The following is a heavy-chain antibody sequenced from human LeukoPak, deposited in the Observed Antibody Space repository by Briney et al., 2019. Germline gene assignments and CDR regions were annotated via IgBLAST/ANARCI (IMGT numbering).Heavy chain of an antibody. CDR2: IYYSGST. CDR1: GGSISSYY. CDR3: ARQVVPAASFDY. V-gene: IGHV4-59*01. D-gene: IGHD2-2*01. J-gene: IGHJ4*02. Sequence: SETLSLTCTVSGGSISSYYWSWIRQPPGKGLEWIGYIYYSGSTNYNPSLKGRVTISVDTSKNQFSLKLSSVTAADTAVYYCARQVVPAASFDYWGQGTLVTVSS.